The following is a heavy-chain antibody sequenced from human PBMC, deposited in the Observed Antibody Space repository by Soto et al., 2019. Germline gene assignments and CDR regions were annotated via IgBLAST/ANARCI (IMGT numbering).Heavy chain of an antibody. CDR2: IVVVNGNT. CDR1: GFSFGDSA. Sequence: ELVQSGPEAREPGTSVKVSGRASGFSFGDSAVQWVRQGRGQRLEWIGWIVVVNGNTNYAQKCEGRVTLTRDASTSTSHMELTSLSSEDTAVYFCAVTDLPFRPLTEPTENGMDVWGQGTTVTVSS. V-gene: IGHV1-58*01. CDR3: AVTDLPFRPLTEPTENGMDV. D-gene: IGHD3-3*02. J-gene: IGHJ6*02.